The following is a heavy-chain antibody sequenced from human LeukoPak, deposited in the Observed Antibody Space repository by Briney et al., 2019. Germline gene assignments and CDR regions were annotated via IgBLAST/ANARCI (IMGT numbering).Heavy chain of an antibody. D-gene: IGHD2-2*01. V-gene: IGHV1-69*01. Sequence: GASVTVSCKASGGTFSSYAISWVRQAPGQGLEWMGGIIPIFGTANYAQKFQGRVTITADESTSTAYMELSSLRSEDTAVYYCARAFLRGYCSSTSCYGNGMDVWGQGTTVTVSS. CDR3: ARAFLRGYCSSTSCYGNGMDV. CDR1: GGTFSSYA. J-gene: IGHJ6*02. CDR2: IIPIFGTA.